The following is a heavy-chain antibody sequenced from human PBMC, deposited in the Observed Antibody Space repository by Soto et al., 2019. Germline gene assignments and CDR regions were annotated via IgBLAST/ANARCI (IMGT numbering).Heavy chain of an antibody. J-gene: IGHJ6*02. Sequence: ASVKVSCKASGYTFINYGVSWVRQAPGQGLEWMGWISAYNGDKKYAQNVQGRVTLTTDTSTSTAYMEMRTLRSDDTAAYYCASDVMGPVIYFYYGMDVWGQGTTVTVSS. CDR1: GYTFINYG. D-gene: IGHD1-26*01. CDR2: ISAYNGDK. CDR3: ASDVMGPVIYFYYGMDV. V-gene: IGHV1-18*01.